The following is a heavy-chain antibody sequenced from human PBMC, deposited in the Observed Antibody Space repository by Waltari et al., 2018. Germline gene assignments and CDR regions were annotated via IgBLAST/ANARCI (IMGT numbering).Heavy chain of an antibody. CDR1: ACSIRSRSYY. J-gene: IGHJ4*02. Sequence: LQLQVSAPGLVTPSATLSLPCTVSACSIRSRSYYLGWIRHPPGKGLEWIGSIYYSGSTYYNPSLKSRVTISVDTSKNQFSLKLSAVTAADTAVYYCARRKAVRTYYFDYWGQGTLVTVSS. CDR2: IYYSGST. CDR3: ARRKAVRTYYFDY. V-gene: IGHV4-39*01.